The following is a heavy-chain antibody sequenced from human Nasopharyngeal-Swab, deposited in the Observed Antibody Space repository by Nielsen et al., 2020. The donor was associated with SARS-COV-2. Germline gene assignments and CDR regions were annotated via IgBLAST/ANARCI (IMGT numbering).Heavy chain of an antibody. Sequence: GESLKISCAASGFSFSTYGMHWVRQSPVKGLEWLTNIWYGGSNKYYADSVKGRFTVSRDNSKNTLFLEMDSLSAEDTAVYYCARGSSVHAFDVWGQGTEVTVSS. CDR3: ARGSSVHAFDV. CDR1: GFSFSTYG. V-gene: IGHV3-33*01. CDR2: IWYGGSNK. J-gene: IGHJ3*01. D-gene: IGHD3-10*01.